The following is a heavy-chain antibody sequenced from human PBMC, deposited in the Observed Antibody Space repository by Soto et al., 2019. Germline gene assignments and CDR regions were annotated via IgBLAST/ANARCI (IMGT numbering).Heavy chain of an antibody. J-gene: IGHJ5*01. CDR3: ARATGYSSTWYDS. V-gene: IGHV4-61*01. D-gene: IGHD6-13*01. Sequence: PSETLSLTCAVSGASVSDGSDFWSWIRQPPGKGLEWLGYLSYGGSTRYNPSLKSRVTISSDTSKNPFSLRLFSVTAADTALYYCARATGYSSTWYDSWGQGQLVTVSS. CDR1: GASVSDGSDF. CDR2: LSYGGST.